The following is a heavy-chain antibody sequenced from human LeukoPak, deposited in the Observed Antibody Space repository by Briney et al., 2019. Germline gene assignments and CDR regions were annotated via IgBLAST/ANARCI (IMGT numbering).Heavy chain of an antibody. V-gene: IGHV4-39*07. Sequence: SETLSLTCTVSGASISSKSSYWGWIRQPPGKGLEWIGSIYYSGSTYNNPSLKSRVTISMDTSKNQFSLRLNSVTAADTAVYYCASEDSTGYYLSFDYWGQGALVTVSS. D-gene: IGHD3-22*01. CDR1: GASISSKSSY. J-gene: IGHJ4*02. CDR3: ASEDSTGYYLSFDY. CDR2: IYYSGST.